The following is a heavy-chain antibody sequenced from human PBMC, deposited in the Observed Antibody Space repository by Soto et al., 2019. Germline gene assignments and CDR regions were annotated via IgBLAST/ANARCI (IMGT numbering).Heavy chain of an antibody. V-gene: IGHV4-39*01. Sequence: SETLSLTCTVSGGSISSSSYYWGWIRQPPGKGLEWIGSIYYSGSTYYNPSLKSRVTISVDTSKNQFSLKLSSVTAADTAVYYCARHTSTYYDFWSGYKFDYWGQGTLVTVSS. CDR2: IYYSGST. J-gene: IGHJ4*02. D-gene: IGHD3-3*01. CDR3: ARHTSTYYDFWSGYKFDY. CDR1: GGSISSSSYY.